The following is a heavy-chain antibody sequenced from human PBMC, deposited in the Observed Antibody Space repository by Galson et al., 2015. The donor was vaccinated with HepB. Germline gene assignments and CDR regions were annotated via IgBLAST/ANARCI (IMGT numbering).Heavy chain of an antibody. CDR1: GFTFSSYG. CDR2: ISYDGSNK. V-gene: IGHV3-30*18. J-gene: IGHJ6*02. D-gene: IGHD6-13*01. Sequence: SLRLSCAASGFTFSSYGMHWVRQAPGKGLEWVAVISYDGSNKYYADSVKGRFTISRDNSKNTLYLQMNSLRAEDTAVYYCAKADHSSSWYRGWYYYYGMDVWGQGTTVTVSS. CDR3: AKADHSSSWYRGWYYYYGMDV.